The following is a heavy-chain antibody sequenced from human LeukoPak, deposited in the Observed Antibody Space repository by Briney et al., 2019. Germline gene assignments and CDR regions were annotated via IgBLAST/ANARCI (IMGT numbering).Heavy chain of an antibody. J-gene: IGHJ4*02. CDR2: ISYDGSNK. D-gene: IGHD2-2*01. V-gene: IGHV3-30*04. Sequence: GRSLRLSCAASGFTFSTYAMHWVRQAPGKGLEWVSVISYDGSNKYYADSVKGRFTISRDNSKNTLYLQMNSLRAEDTAVYYCATSVDVYYFDYWGQGTLVTVSS. CDR1: GFTFSTYA. CDR3: ATSVDVYYFDY.